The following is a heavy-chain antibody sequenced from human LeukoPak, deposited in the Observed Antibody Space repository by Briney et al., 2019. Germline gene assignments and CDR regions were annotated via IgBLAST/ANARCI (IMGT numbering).Heavy chain of an antibody. D-gene: IGHD2-2*01. CDR3: ARVVGGYCSSTSCRKHNWFDP. CDR2: IYYSGST. J-gene: IGHJ5*02. Sequence: SETLSLTCTVSGGSISSYYWSWIRQPPGKGLEWIGYIYYSGSTNYNPSLKSRVTISVDTSKNQFSLKLSSVTAADTAVYYCARVVGGYCSSTSCRKHNWFDPWGQGTLVTVSS. V-gene: IGHV4-59*01. CDR1: GGSISSYY.